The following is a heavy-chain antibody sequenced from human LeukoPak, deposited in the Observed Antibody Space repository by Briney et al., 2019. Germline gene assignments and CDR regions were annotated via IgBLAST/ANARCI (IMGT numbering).Heavy chain of an antibody. J-gene: IGHJ4*02. V-gene: IGHV4-59*01. Sequence: SETLSLTCTVSGGSISSYYWRWIRQPPGKGLEWIGYIYYSGSTNYNPSLKSRVTISVDTSKNQFSLKLSSVTAADTAVYYCARATPGFNYDFWSGYYTYFDYWGQGTLVTVSS. CDR1: GGSISSYY. CDR2: IYYSGST. CDR3: ARATPGFNYDFWSGYYTYFDY. D-gene: IGHD3-3*01.